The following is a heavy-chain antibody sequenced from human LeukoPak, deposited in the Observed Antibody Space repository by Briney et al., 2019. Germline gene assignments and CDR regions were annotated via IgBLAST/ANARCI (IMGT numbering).Heavy chain of an antibody. J-gene: IGHJ4*02. CDR1: GYTFTGYY. V-gene: IGHV1-2*02. CDR3: ARDARGYDFWSDY. D-gene: IGHD3-3*01. CDR2: INPDSGGT. Sequence: GASVKVSCKASGYTFTGYYMHWVRQAPGQGLEWMGWINPDSGGTNYAQKFQGRVTMTRDTSISTAYMELSRLRSDDTAVYYCARDARGYDFWSDYWGQGTLVTVSS.